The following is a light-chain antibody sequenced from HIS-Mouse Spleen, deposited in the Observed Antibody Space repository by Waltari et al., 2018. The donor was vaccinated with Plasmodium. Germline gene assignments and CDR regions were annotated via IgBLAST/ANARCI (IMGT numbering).Light chain of an antibody. V-gene: IGLV3-19*01. CDR1: SLRSYY. Sequence: SSELTQDPAVSVALGQTVRITCQGDSLRSYYASWYQQKPGQDPVLVIYGKNNPPERYPDRLSGSISGNTTSLTITRTEAEDVADYYGNSRDSSGNHRVFGGASQQTVV. CDR3: NSRDSSGNHRV. CDR2: GKN. J-gene: IGLJ3*02.